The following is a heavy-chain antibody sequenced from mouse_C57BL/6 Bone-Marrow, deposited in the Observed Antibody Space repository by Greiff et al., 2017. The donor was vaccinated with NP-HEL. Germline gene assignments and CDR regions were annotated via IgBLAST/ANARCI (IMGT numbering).Heavy chain of an antibody. CDR3: AREGVYYYGSSSAY. Sequence: VQLQQSGAELARPGASVKLSCKASGYTFTSYGISWVKQRTGQGLEWIGEIYPRSGNTYYTEKFKGKATLTADKSSSTAYMELRSLTSEDSAVYFCAREGVYYYGSSSAYWGQGTLVTVSA. V-gene: IGHV1-81*01. CDR2: IYPRSGNT. CDR1: GYTFTSYG. J-gene: IGHJ3*01. D-gene: IGHD1-1*01.